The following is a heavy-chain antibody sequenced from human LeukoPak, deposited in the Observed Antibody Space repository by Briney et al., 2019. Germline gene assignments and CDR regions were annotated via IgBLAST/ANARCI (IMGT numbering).Heavy chain of an antibody. Sequence: GGSLRLSCAASGFTFDDYGMSWVRQALGKGLEWVSGINWNGGSTGYADSVKGRFTISRDNAKNSLYLQMNSLRAEDTALYYCARAKQETYYYDSSGYCFDYWGQGTLVTVSS. CDR2: INWNGGST. CDR1: GFTFDDYG. J-gene: IGHJ4*02. CDR3: ARAKQETYYYDSSGYCFDY. D-gene: IGHD3-22*01. V-gene: IGHV3-20*04.